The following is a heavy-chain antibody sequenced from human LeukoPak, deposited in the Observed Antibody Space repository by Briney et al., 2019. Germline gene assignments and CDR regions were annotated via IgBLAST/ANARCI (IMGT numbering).Heavy chain of an antibody. V-gene: IGHV4-39*07. CDR2: IYYSGST. CDR1: STY. Sequence: STYWGWIRQPPGKGLEWIGSIYYSGSTYYNPSLKSRVTISVDTSKNQFSLKLSSVTAADAAVYYCARDRWTYYYDSSGPNWFDPWGQGTLVTVSS. J-gene: IGHJ5*02. CDR3: ARDRWTYYYDSSGPNWFDP. D-gene: IGHD3-22*01.